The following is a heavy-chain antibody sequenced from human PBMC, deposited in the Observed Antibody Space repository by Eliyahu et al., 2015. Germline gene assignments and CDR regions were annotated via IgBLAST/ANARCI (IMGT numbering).Heavy chain of an antibody. CDR3: ARDHRSSWYTPHYYYGMDV. J-gene: IGHJ6*02. V-gene: IGHV3-21*01. CDR1: AXTFXXXS. CDR2: ISSSSSYI. D-gene: IGHD6-13*01. Sequence: EVQLVESGGGLVKPGGSLRLSCAASAXTFXXXSMNWVRQAPGKGLEWVSSISSSSSYIYYADSVKGRFTISRDNAKNSLYLQMNSLRAEDTAVYYCARDHRSSWYTPHYYYGMDVWGQGTTVTVSS.